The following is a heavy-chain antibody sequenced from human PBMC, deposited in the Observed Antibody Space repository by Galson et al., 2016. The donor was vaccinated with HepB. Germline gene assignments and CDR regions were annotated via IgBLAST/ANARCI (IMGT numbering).Heavy chain of an antibody. CDR1: GFTFSSYG. CDR2: LWFDGSNK. V-gene: IGHV3-33*01. D-gene: IGHD2-15*01. Sequence: LRLSCAASGFTFSSYGMHWVRQAPGKGLEWVAVLWFDGSNKYYADSVKGRFTISRDNSKNTVYLQMNSLRAEDTAVYYCAREIEGIGGYFDHWGQGTLVTISS. J-gene: IGHJ4*02. CDR3: AREIEGIGGYFDH.